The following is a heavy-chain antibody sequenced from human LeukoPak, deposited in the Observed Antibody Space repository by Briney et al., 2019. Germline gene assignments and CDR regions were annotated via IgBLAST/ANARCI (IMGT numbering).Heavy chain of an antibody. V-gene: IGHV3-20*04. CDR1: RFTFDEYG. D-gene: IGHD2-15*01. CDR3: AKAPVTTCRGAFCYPFDY. J-gene: IGHJ4*02. CDR2: INWNGRSI. Sequence: GGSLRLSCAASRFTFDEYGMSWVRQTAGKGLEWVSGINWNGRSIGYADSVKGRFTISRDSSKNTLFLQMNRLRPEDAAVYYCAKAPVTTCRGAFCYPFDYWGLGTLVTVSS.